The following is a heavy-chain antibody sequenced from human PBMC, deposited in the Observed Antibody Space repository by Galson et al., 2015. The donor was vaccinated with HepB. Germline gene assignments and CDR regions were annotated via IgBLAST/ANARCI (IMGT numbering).Heavy chain of an antibody. CDR2: ISSSSSYI. D-gene: IGHD5-12*01. CDR3: ARANPSKSGYGIRWYADY. Sequence: SLRLSCAASGFTFSSYSMNWVRQAPGKGLEWVSSISSSSSYIYYADSVKGRFTISRDNAKNSLYLQMNSLRAEDTAVYYCARANPSKSGYGIRWYADYWGQGTLVTVSS. V-gene: IGHV3-21*01. CDR1: GFTFSSYS. J-gene: IGHJ4*02.